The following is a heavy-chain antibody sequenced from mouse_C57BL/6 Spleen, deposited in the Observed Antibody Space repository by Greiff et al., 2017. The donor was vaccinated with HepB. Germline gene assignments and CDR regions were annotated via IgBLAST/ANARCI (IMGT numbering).Heavy chain of an antibody. J-gene: IGHJ1*03. D-gene: IGHD1-1*01. Sequence: QVQLKQSGAELVRPGASVTLSCKASGYTFTDYEMHWVKQTPVHGLEWIGAIDPETGGTAYNQKFKGKAILTADKSSSTAYMELRSLTSEDSAVYYCTTYGSSPYWYFDVWGTGTTVTVSS. V-gene: IGHV1-15*01. CDR1: GYTFTDYE. CDR2: IDPETGGT. CDR3: TTYGSSPYWYFDV.